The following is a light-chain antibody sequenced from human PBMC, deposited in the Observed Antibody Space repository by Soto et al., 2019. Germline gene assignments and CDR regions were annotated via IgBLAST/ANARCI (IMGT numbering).Light chain of an antibody. CDR3: CSFAGNSLV. CDR1: SSDVGAYNY. CDR2: DVT. V-gene: IGLV2-11*01. J-gene: IGLJ2*01. Sequence: QSALTQPRSVSGSPGQSVTISCAGTSSDVGAYNYVSWYQQHPGKAPKIMIYDVTERPSGVPDRFSGSKSGNTASLTLSGLQAEDEADYYCCSFAGNSLVFGGGTKLTVL.